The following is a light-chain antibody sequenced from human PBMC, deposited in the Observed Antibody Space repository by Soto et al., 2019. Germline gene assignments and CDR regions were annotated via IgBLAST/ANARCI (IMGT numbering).Light chain of an antibody. CDR3: RQASYFPFT. CDR2: SAS. V-gene: IGKV1-12*01. J-gene: IGKJ3*01. Sequence: DIQMTQSPSFVSASVGDRVTITCRALQSVSNWLAWYQQRPGKAPKLLTHSASTLRSGVPPRFSASRSGTEFTLPIACLQPEDDATSYFRQASYFPFTFGPGTKVAS. CDR1: QSVSNW.